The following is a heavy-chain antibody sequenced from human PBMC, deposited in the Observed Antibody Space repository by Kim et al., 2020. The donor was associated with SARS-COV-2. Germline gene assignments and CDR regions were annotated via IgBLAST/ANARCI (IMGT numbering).Heavy chain of an antibody. CDR2: ISGSGVSA. V-gene: IGHV3-23*01. Sequence: GGSLRLSCSGSGFAFDTYALNWVRQAPGKGLEWVSSISGSGVSAYYADSVKGRFTNSRDNSNNTLFLQLDSPRVDDTATYYCATSFRRGLRPFDYWGQGALVTVSS. J-gene: IGHJ4*02. CDR3: ATSFRRGLRPFDY. CDR1: GFAFDTYA. D-gene: IGHD3-10*01.